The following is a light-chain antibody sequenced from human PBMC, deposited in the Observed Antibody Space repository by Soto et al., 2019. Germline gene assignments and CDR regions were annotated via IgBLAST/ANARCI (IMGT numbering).Light chain of an antibody. CDR2: AAS. J-gene: IGKJ4*01. CDR1: QSISSY. CDR3: QQYNSFLT. V-gene: IGKV1-39*01. Sequence: DIQMTQSPSSLSASVGDRVTITCRASQSISSYLNWYQQKPGKAPKLLIYAASSLQSGVPSRFSGSGSGTDFTLTISSLQPDDFATYYCQQYNSFLTFGGGTKVDI.